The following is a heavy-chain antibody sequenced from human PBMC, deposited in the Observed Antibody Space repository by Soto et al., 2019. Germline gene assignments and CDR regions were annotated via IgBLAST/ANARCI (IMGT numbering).Heavy chain of an antibody. V-gene: IGHV3-48*02. D-gene: IGHD6-19*01. CDR1: GFTFSSYS. Sequence: GESLRLSCAASGFTFSSYSMNWVRQAPGKGLEWVSYISSSSSTIYYADSVKGRFTISRDNAKNSLYLQMNSLRDEDTAVYYCASMEGSGWGRGFDYWGQGTLVTVSS. CDR3: ASMEGSGWGRGFDY. J-gene: IGHJ4*02. CDR2: ISSSSSTI.